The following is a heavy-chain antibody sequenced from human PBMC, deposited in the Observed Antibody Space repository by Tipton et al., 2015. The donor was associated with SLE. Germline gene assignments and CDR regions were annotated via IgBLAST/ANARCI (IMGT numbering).Heavy chain of an antibody. CDR3: AKGGSGYQAFDI. Sequence: SLRLSCAASGFTFSSYAMSRVRQAPGKGLEWVSVIYSGGSSTYYADSVKGRFTISRDNSKNTLYLQMNSLRAEDTAVYYCAKGGSGYQAFDIWGQGTMVPVSS. V-gene: IGHV3-23*03. J-gene: IGHJ3*02. CDR1: GFTFSSYA. D-gene: IGHD3-3*01. CDR2: IYSGGSST.